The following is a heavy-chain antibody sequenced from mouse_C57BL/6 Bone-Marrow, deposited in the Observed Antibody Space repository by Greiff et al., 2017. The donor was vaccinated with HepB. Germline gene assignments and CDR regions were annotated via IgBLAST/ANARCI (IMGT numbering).Heavy chain of an antibody. V-gene: IGHV1-80*01. Sequence: QVQLQQSGAELVKPGASVKISCKASGYAFSSYWMNWVKQRPGKGLEWIGQIYPGDGDTNYNGKFKGKATLTADKSSSTAYMQLSSLTSEDSAVYFCARPSTVVATGNWYFDVWGTGTTVTVSS. CDR2: IYPGDGDT. CDR1: GYAFSSYW. CDR3: ARPSTVVATGNWYFDV. D-gene: IGHD1-1*01. J-gene: IGHJ1*03.